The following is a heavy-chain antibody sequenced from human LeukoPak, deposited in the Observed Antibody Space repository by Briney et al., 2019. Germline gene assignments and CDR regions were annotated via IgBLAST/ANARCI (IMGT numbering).Heavy chain of an antibody. CDR2: ISGSGGST. CDR3: AKDLRTIWFGELNDAFDI. V-gene: IGHV3-23*01. J-gene: IGHJ3*02. Sequence: GGSLRLSCAASGFTFSIFAMSWVRQAPGKGLEWVSAISGSGGSTYYADSVKGRFTISRDNSKNTLYLQMNSLRAEDTAVYYCAKDLRTIWFGELNDAFDIWGQGTMVTVSS. D-gene: IGHD3-10*01. CDR1: GFTFSIFA.